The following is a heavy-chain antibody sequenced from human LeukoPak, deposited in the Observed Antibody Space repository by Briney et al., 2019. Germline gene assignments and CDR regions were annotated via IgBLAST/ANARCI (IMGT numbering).Heavy chain of an antibody. CDR2: ISDSGST. J-gene: IGHJ4*02. CDR1: GGSISSYY. Sequence: SETLSLTCSVSGGSISSYYWSWVRQPPGKGLEWIGYISDSGSTNYNPSLKSRVTISRDTSKNQVSLKMRFVPAADTAVYFCASLGGTYDYWGQGTLVTVSS. V-gene: IGHV4-59*08. CDR3: ASLGGTYDY. D-gene: IGHD1-26*01.